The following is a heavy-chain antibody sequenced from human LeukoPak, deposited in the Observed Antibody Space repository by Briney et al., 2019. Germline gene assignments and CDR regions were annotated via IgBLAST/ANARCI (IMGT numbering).Heavy chain of an antibody. D-gene: IGHD3-10*01. CDR2: IYSSGST. CDR1: GGSISSYY. CDR3: ARDRPRGSGNYYSFDY. J-gene: IGHJ4*02. V-gene: IGHV4-4*07. Sequence: SETLSLTCTVSGGSISSYYWGWIRQPAGKGLEWIGRIYSSGSTNYNPSLKSRVTMSVDTSKNQFSLKLSSVTAADTAVYYCARDRPRGSGNYYSFDYWGQGTLVTVSS.